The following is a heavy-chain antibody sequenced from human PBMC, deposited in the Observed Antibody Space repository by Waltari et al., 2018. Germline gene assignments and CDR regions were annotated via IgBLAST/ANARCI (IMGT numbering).Heavy chain of an antibody. CDR2: ISSNGGST. CDR1: GFTFSSYA. Sequence: EVQLVESGGGLVQPGGSLRLSCAASGFTFSSYAMHWVRQAPGKGLEYVSAISSNGGSTYYANSVKGRFTISRDNSKNTLYLQMGSLRAEDMAVYYCARESDSSSWTFDYWGQGTLVTVSS. D-gene: IGHD6-13*01. J-gene: IGHJ4*02. CDR3: ARESDSSSWTFDY. V-gene: IGHV3-64*01.